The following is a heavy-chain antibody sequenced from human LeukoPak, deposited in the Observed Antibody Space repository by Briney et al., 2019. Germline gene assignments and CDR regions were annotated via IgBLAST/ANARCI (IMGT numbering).Heavy chain of an antibody. V-gene: IGHV1-69*04. CDR1: GGTFSSYA. J-gene: IGHJ3*02. CDR2: IIPILGIA. Sequence: EASVKVSCKASGGTFSSYAISWVRQAPGQGLEWMGRIIPILGIANYAQKFQGRVTITADKSTSTAYMELSSLRSEDTAVYYCARNRDYYDSSGTLWYDAFDIWGQGTMVTVSS. D-gene: IGHD3-22*01. CDR3: ARNRDYYDSSGTLWYDAFDI.